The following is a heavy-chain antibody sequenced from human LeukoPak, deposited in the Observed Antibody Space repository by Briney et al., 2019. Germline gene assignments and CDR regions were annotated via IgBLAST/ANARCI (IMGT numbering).Heavy chain of an antibody. CDR3: ARGGSYSDSHFFDY. CDR2: ISSGISYT. V-gene: IGHV3-11*06. D-gene: IGHD1-26*01. Sequence: GGSLRLSCAASGFTFSDYYMNWIRQAPGKGLEWVSYISSGISYTNYADSVKGRFTISRDNAKNSLYLQMNSLRAEDTAVYYCARGGSYSDSHFFDYWGQGTLVTVSS. J-gene: IGHJ4*02. CDR1: GFTFSDYY.